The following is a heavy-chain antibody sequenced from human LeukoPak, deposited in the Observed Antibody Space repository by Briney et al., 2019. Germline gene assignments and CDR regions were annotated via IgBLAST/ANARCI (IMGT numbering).Heavy chain of an antibody. V-gene: IGHV1-69*05. J-gene: IGHJ4*02. CDR1: GGAFSSYA. CDR2: IIPIFGTA. CDR3: ARDHYDSSGYNFDY. Sequence: SVKVSCKASGGAFSSYAISWVRQAPGQGLEWMGRIIPIFGTANYAQKFQGRVTITTDESTSTAYMELSSLRSEDTAVYYCARDHYDSSGYNFDYWGQGTLVTVSS. D-gene: IGHD3-22*01.